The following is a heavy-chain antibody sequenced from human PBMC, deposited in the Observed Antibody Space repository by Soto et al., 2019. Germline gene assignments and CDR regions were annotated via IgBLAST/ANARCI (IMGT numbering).Heavy chain of an antibody. CDR1: GGSVRSSNYY. Sequence: QLQLQESGPGLVKPSETLSLTCTVSGGSVRSSNYYWAWIRQPPGKGLEWIGSIRYGENTYSNPSLKSRLTISVDTSNNHISLRLSSVTAADTAIYYCATGNIDFWSGYKYFYYGMDVWGQGTTVTVSS. J-gene: IGHJ6*02. CDR3: ATGNIDFWSGYKYFYYGMDV. V-gene: IGHV4-39*02. CDR2: IRYGENT. D-gene: IGHD3-3*01.